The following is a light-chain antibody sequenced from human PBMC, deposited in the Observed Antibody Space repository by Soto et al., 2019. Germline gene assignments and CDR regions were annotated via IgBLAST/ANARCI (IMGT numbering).Light chain of an antibody. Sequence: DIVMTQSPDSLAVSLGERATINCKSSQSVLYSSNNENYLAWYQQKAGQPPRLLIYWASTRESGVPDRFSGSGSGTDFTLTISSLQAEDVAVYYCQQYYTTPQTFGQGTKLEIK. V-gene: IGKV4-1*01. CDR3: QQYYTTPQT. J-gene: IGKJ2*01. CDR2: WAS. CDR1: QSVLYSSNNENY.